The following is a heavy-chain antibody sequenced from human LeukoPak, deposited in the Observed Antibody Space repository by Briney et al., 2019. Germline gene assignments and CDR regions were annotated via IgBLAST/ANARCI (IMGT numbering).Heavy chain of an antibody. Sequence: SETLSLTCTVSGGSMSGYYWTWIRQPAGKGLEWIGRIYTSGNTNYNPSLKSRVTMSVDTSKNQFSLKLSSVTAADTAVYYCARVVDYDFWSGYLVFDYWGQGTLVTVSS. V-gene: IGHV4-4*07. CDR3: ARVVDYDFWSGYLVFDY. CDR1: GGSMSGYY. J-gene: IGHJ4*02. D-gene: IGHD3-3*01. CDR2: IYTSGNT.